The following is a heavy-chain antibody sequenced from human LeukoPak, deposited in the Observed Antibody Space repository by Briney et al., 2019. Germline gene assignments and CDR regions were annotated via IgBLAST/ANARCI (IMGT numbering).Heavy chain of an antibody. J-gene: IGHJ2*01. V-gene: IGHV3-30*02. Sequence: GGSLRLSCGASGFTFSSYGMLWVRQSPGKGLEWVAFIRYDGNIKFYADSMKGRFTISRDNSKNTLYLEMNSLRTEDTAVYYCAKGGLQTRNWYFALWGRGTLVTVSS. CDR1: GFTFSSYG. D-gene: IGHD5-18*01. CDR3: AKGGLQTRNWYFAL. CDR2: IRYDGNIK.